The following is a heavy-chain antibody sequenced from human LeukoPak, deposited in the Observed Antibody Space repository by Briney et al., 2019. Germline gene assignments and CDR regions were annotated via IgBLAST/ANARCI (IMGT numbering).Heavy chain of an antibody. D-gene: IGHD3-9*01. CDR3: ATSILTGYYQYYYYYYMDV. CDR1: GGSISSYY. CDR2: IYYSGST. J-gene: IGHJ6*03. V-gene: IGHV4-59*01. Sequence: PSQTLSLTCTVSGGSISSYYWSWIRQPPGKGLEWIGYIYYSGSTNYNPSLKSRVTISVDTSKNQFSLKLSSVTAADTAVYYCATSILTGYYQYYYYYYMDVWGKGTTVTVSS.